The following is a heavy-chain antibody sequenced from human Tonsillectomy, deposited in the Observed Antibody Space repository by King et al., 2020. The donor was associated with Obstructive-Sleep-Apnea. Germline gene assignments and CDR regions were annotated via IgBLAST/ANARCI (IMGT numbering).Heavy chain of an antibody. V-gene: IGHV3-9*01. J-gene: IGHJ4*02. CDR2: ISWNSGSI. CDR3: AKAYYCSSTSCLGYYFDY. Sequence: VQLVESGGGLVQPGRSLRLSCEASGFTFDDYAMHWVRQAPGKGLEWVSGISWNSGSIGYADSVKGRFTISRDNAKNSLYLQMNSLRAEDTALYYCAKAYYCSSTSCLGYYFDYWGQGTLVTVSS. D-gene: IGHD2-2*01. CDR1: GFTFDDYA.